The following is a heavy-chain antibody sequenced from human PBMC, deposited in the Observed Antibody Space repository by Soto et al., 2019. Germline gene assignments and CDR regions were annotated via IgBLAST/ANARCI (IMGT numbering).Heavy chain of an antibody. CDR3: VRTTYFSDSSVYTRFFDY. Sequence: GGSLRLSCTGSGFTFSDNYIDWVRQAPGKGLEWVGRSRDKAQGYSTIYAASVKGRFTAPRDESKSSVYLQMNSLKTEDTAIYYCVRTTYFSDSSVYTRFFDYWGQGTLVTVSS. CDR2: SRDKAQGYST. V-gene: IGHV3-72*01. CDR1: GFTFSDNY. J-gene: IGHJ4*02. D-gene: IGHD3-22*01.